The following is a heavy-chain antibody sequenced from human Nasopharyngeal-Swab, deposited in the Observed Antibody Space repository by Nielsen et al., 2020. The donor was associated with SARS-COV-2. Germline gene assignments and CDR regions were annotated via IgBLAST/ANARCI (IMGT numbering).Heavy chain of an antibody. CDR2: ITPFNGNA. CDR1: GFSITYRF. Sequence: SVKVSCKASGFSITYRFLHWLRQAPGQALEWMGWITPFNGNAKYAQKFQGRVSITRDGSRTTASLELSSLRPDDTAMYFCTSGQCINGVCNPTDGLDVWGQGTSVTVS. J-gene: IGHJ6*02. D-gene: IGHD2-8*01. CDR3: TSGQCINGVCNPTDGLDV. V-gene: IGHV1-45*02.